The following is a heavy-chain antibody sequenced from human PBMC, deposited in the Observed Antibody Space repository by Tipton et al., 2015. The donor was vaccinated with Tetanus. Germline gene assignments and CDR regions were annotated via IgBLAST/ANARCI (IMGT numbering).Heavy chain of an antibody. V-gene: IGHV4-34*01. CDR2: INHSGST. CDR3: ASAEMTTVTKVDY. CDR1: GGSFSGYY. D-gene: IGHD4-11*01. J-gene: IGHJ4*02. Sequence: TLSLTCAVYGGSFSGYYWSWIRQPPGKGLEWIGEINHSGSTNYNPSLKSRVTISVDTSKNQFSLKLSSVTAADTAVYYCASAEMTTVTKVDYWGQGTLVTVSS.